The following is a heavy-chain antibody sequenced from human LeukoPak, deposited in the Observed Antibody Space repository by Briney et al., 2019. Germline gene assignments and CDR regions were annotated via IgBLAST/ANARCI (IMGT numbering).Heavy chain of an antibody. Sequence: SETLSLTCTVSGGSISSYYWSWIRQPPGKGLEWLGYISYSGSTSYIPSPKSRVTISVDTSKNQFSLKVSSVTAADTAVYYCARTPKTVKNYYYMDVWGKGTTVTISS. D-gene: IGHD4-17*01. J-gene: IGHJ6*03. CDR2: ISYSGST. CDR1: GGSISSYY. V-gene: IGHV4-59*01. CDR3: ARTPKTVKNYYYMDV.